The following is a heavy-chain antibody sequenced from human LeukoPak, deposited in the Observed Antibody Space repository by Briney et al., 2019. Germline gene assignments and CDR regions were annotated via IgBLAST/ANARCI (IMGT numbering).Heavy chain of an antibody. CDR1: GYTFTSYG. J-gene: IGHJ6*02. D-gene: IGHD3-10*01. Sequence: ASVKVSCKASGYTFTSYGISWVRQAPGQGLEWMGWISAYNGNTNYAQKLQGRVTMTTDTSTSTAYMELRSLRSDDTAVYYCARDYLAIRSGTQGWIGELLSRYYYYYGMDVWGQGTTVTVSS. CDR3: ARDYLAIRSGTQGWIGELLSRYYYYYGMDV. CDR2: ISAYNGNT. V-gene: IGHV1-18*01.